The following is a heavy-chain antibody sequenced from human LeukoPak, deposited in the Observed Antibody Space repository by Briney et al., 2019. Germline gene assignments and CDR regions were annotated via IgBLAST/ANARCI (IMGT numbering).Heavy chain of an antibody. CDR2: ISSSSSYI. Sequence: PGGSLRLSCAASGFTFSSYSMNWVRQAPGEGLEWASSISSSSSYIYYADSVKGRFTISRDNAKNSLYLQMNSLRAEDTAVYYCAKDLSSSWFEGLDNWGQGTLVTVSS. D-gene: IGHD6-13*01. V-gene: IGHV3-21*01. CDR1: GFTFSSYS. J-gene: IGHJ4*02. CDR3: AKDLSSSWFEGLDN.